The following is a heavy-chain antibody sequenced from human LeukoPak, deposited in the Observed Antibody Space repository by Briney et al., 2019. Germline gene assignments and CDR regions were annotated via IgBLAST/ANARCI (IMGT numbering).Heavy chain of an antibody. D-gene: IGHD3-22*01. CDR1: RFTFSSYA. CDR2: ISGSGGST. CDR3: AKEGWSSGYYLQYDY. J-gene: IGHJ4*02. V-gene: IGHV3-23*01. Sequence: GGSLRLSCAASRFTFSSYAMSWVRQAPGKGLEWVSGISGSGGSTDYADSVKGRFTISRDNSKNTLYLQMNSLRAEDTAVYYCAKEGWSSGYYLQYDYWGQGTLVTVSS.